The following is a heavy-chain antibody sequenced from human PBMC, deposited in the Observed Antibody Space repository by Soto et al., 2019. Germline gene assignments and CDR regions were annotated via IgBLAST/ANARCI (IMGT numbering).Heavy chain of an antibody. V-gene: IGHV3-7*05. CDR2: IKKDESKK. D-gene: IGHD2-15*01. CDR3: ARDVSPGSGPYSLDAVDM. Sequence: EVQLVESGGGLVQPGESLRLSCAASGFTFSDYWMTWVRQAPGKGLEWVANIKKDESKKSYLDSVRGRFTTSRHNARNSLYLPMDSLRAEDTALYYCARDVSPGSGPYSLDAVDMWGQGTMVTVSS. J-gene: IGHJ3*02. CDR1: GFTFSDYW.